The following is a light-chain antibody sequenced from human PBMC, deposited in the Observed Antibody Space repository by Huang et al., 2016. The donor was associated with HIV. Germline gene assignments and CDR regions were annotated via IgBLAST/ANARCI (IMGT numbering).Light chain of an antibody. CDR2: SAS. J-gene: IGKJ5*01. CDR1: QSITTY. V-gene: IGKV1-39*01. Sequence: IQMTQSPTSLSASVGDRVSIVCRASQSITTYLNWYQKKPGKAPKLLISSASTLHSGGPSKFSGSGSGTEFTLTIRGLQLDDFATYYCQQSYSALSSFGPGTRL. CDR3: QQSYSALSS.